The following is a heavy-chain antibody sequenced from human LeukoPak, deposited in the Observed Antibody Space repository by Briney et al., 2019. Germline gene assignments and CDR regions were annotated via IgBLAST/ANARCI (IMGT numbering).Heavy chain of an antibody. CDR3: ARDLRQQLARGYGMDV. Sequence: SQTLSLTCTVSGGSISSGGYYWSWIRQHPGKGLEWIGYIYYSGSTYYNPSLKSRVTISVDTSKNQFSLKLSSVTAADTAVYYCARDLRQQLARGYGMDVWGQGTTVTVSS. V-gene: IGHV4-31*03. CDR1: GGSISSGGYY. J-gene: IGHJ6*02. D-gene: IGHD6-13*01. CDR2: IYYSGST.